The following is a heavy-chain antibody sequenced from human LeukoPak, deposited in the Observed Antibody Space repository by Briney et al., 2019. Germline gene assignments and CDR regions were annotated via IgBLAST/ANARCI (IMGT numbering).Heavy chain of an antibody. Sequence: PSETLSLTGAVYGGSFSGDNWSWIRQPPGKGLEWIGEINHSGSANYNPSLKSRVTISVDTSKNQFSLRLSSVTAADTAVYYCARGLDYWGQGTLVTVSS. CDR1: GGSFSGDN. J-gene: IGHJ4*02. CDR3: ARGLDY. CDR2: INHSGSA. V-gene: IGHV4-34*01.